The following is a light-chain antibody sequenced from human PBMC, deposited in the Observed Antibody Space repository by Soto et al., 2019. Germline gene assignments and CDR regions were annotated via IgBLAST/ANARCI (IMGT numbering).Light chain of an antibody. J-gene: IGLJ3*02. CDR3: LVYSGGAWV. V-gene: IGLV7-43*01. Sequence: QAVVTQEPSLTVSPGGTVTLTCSSRTGAVTSGAYPNWFQQKPGQAPTTLIYNTDNKLSWTPARFAGSLLRGKAALTLTGVQPEDEAEYYCLVYSGGAWVFGGGTKLTVL. CDR2: NTD. CDR1: TGAVTSGAY.